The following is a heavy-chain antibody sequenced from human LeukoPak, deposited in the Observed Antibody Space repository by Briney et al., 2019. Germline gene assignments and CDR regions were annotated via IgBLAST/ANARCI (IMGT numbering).Heavy chain of an antibody. J-gene: IGHJ5*01. Sequence: GGSLRLSCQASGFTFYMYAMSWVRQAPGKGLEWVASMCGTAGCTFYPDSVKGRFTISRDNSTNVLYLRMNSLTAEDTAIYYCAKDRPNFHENSGHYYRRDGDSWGQGTLVTVSS. CDR1: GFTFYMYA. CDR3: AKDRPNFHENSGHYYRRDGDS. CDR2: MCGTAGCT. V-gene: IGHV3-23*01. D-gene: IGHD3-22*01.